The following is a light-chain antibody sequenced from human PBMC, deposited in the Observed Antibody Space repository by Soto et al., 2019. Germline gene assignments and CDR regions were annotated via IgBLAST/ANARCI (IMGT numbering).Light chain of an antibody. Sequence: QLVLTQPPSVSGAPGQRVIISCTGSSSNIGAGYDVHWYQQLPRTAPKLLIYGDNNRPSGVPDRFSGSKSGTSASLAITGLQAEDEADYYCQSYDSSLPYVFGTGTKLTVL. CDR3: QSYDSSLPYV. CDR1: SSNIGAGYD. J-gene: IGLJ1*01. V-gene: IGLV1-40*01. CDR2: GDN.